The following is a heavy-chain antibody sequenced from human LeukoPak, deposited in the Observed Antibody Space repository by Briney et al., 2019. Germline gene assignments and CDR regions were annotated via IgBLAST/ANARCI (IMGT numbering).Heavy chain of an antibody. CDR1: RFTFDDNA. CDR3: AKDIYGGNSGHFDY. Sequence: PGGSLRLSCAASRFTFDDNAMHWGRQAPGKGLEWVSLISGDGGSTYYADSVKGRFTISRDNSKNSLYLQMNSLRTDDTALYYCAKDIYGGNSGHFDYWGQGTLVTVSS. CDR2: ISGDGGST. D-gene: IGHD4-23*01. J-gene: IGHJ4*02. V-gene: IGHV3-43*02.